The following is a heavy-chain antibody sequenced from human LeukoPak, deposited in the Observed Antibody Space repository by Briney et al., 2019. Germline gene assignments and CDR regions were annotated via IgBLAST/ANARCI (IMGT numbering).Heavy chain of an antibody. CDR2: INPNSGGT. J-gene: IGHJ4*02. D-gene: IGHD3-9*01. V-gene: IGHV1-2*02. Sequence: VKVSCKASGYTFTSNGISWVRQAPGQGLEWMGWINPNSGGTNYAQKFQGRVTMTRDTSISTAYMELSRLRSDDTAVYYCARSPHILTGENFDYWGRGTLVTVSS. CDR3: ARSPHILTGENFDY. CDR1: GYTFTSNG.